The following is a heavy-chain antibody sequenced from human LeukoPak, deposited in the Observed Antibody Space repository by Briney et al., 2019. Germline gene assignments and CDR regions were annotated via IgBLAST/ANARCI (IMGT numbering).Heavy chain of an antibody. V-gene: IGHV3-74*01. CDR1: GFTFSSSW. CDR2: TNPDGTTT. CDR3: ATDLAGLFDY. Sequence: PGGSLRLSCAASGFTFSSSWMHWVRQAPGEGLVWVPRTNPDGTTTSYADSVKGRFTISRDNARNTLFLQMNSLRVDDTAVYYCATDLAGLFDYWGRGTLVSVSS. J-gene: IGHJ4*02.